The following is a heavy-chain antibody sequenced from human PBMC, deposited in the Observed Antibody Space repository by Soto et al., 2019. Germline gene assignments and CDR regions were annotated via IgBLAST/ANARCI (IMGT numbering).Heavy chain of an antibody. CDR3: ARDRASRNNRERDYYYYYGMDV. D-gene: IGHD1-26*01. J-gene: IGHJ6*02. V-gene: IGHV4-31*03. CDR1: GGSISSDC. Sequence: SETLSLTCTVSGGSISSDCWSWIRQHPGKGLEWIGYIYYSGSTYYNPSLKSRVTISVDTSKNQFSLKLSSVTAADTAVYYCARDRASRNNRERDYYYYYGMDVWGQGTTVTVSS. CDR2: IYYSGST.